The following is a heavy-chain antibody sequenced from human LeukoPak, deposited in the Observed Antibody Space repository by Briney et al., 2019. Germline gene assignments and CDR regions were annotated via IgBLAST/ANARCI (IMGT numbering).Heavy chain of an antibody. CDR1: GYSFTGFG. D-gene: IGHD6-19*01. V-gene: IGHV1-18*01. J-gene: IGHJ4*02. CDR2: ISAFNGNT. Sequence: GASVKVSCKASGYSFTGFGISWVRQAPGQGLEWMGWISAFNGNTNYAQNLQGRVTMTTDTSTSTAYMELRSLTSDDTAVYYCAREGQWLAIGLDFWGQGTLVTVSS. CDR3: AREGQWLAIGLDF.